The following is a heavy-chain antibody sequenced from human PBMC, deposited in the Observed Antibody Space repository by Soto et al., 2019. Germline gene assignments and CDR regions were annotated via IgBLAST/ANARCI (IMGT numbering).Heavy chain of an antibody. D-gene: IGHD2-2*01. Sequence: GGSLRLSCAASGFTFSSYAMSWVLQPPVEGLEWVSAISGSGGSTYYADSVKGRFTISRDNSKNTVYLQMNSLRAEDTAVYYCAKARGSSTPAPGSYWGQGTLVTVSS. V-gene: IGHV3-23*01. CDR3: AKARGSSTPAPGSY. CDR1: GFTFSSYA. J-gene: IGHJ4*02. CDR2: ISGSGGST.